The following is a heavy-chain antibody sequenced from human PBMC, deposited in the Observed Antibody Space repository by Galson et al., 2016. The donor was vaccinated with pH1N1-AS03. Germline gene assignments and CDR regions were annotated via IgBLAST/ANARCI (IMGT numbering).Heavy chain of an antibody. D-gene: IGHD3-10*01. J-gene: IGHJ6*02. CDR3: ARGNDYGSGTFYRSFGIDV. V-gene: IGHV4-34*01. CDR1: GGSLSGYY. CDR2: SNHRGST. Sequence: ETLSLTCAVYGGSLSGYYWTWIRQPLGKGLQWIGESNHRGSTRGITTYNPSLKSRVTISVDTSKNQFSLRLNSVTAADTAVYFCARGNDYGSGTFYRSFGIDVWGQGTTVAVSS.